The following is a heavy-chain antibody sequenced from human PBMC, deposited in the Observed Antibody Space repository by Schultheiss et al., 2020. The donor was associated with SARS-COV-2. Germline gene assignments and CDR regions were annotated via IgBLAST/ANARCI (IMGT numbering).Heavy chain of an antibody. CDR2: ISSNGGST. CDR3: ARDHVFRGYDFGYYGMDV. D-gene: IGHD5-12*01. V-gene: IGHV3-64D*06. Sequence: GGSLRLSCSASGFTFSSYAMHWVRQAPGKGLEYVSAISSNGGSTYYADSVKGRFTISRDNSKNTLYLQMSSLRAEDTAVYYCARDHVFRGYDFGYYGMDVWGQGTTVTVSS. J-gene: IGHJ6*02. CDR1: GFTFSSYA.